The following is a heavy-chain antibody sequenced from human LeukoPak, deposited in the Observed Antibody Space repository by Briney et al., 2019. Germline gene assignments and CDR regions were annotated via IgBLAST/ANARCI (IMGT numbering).Heavy chain of an antibody. CDR3: SRAKSGSSSGSF. V-gene: IGHV3-7*01. D-gene: IGHD6-19*01. J-gene: IGHJ4*02. CDR2: IKEDGGEK. CDR1: GFGLSTYW. Sequence: PGGSLRLSCVGSGFGLSTYWMNWVRQAPGKGLEWVANIKEDGGEKYYVDSVKGRFTISRDNAKNSLYLQMNSLRDDDTAVYYCSRAKSGSSSGSFWGQGTLVIVSS.